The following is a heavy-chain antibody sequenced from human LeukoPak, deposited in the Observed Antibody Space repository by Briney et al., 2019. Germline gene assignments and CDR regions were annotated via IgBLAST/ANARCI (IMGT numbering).Heavy chain of an antibody. Sequence: GRSLRLSCAVSGFIVTPYCMDSVRQAPGKWLEWVALILHDGSDKNYADSVKGRFTISRDNSKNTVHLQMNNLRPDDTAVYYCVRDGMAGTPNAFDMWGQGTMVTVSS. CDR2: ILHDGSDK. CDR1: GFIVTPYC. J-gene: IGHJ3*02. D-gene: IGHD6-19*01. V-gene: IGHV3-30*04. CDR3: VRDGMAGTPNAFDM.